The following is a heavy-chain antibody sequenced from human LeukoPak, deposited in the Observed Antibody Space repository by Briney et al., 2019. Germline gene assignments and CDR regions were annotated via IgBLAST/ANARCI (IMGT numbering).Heavy chain of an antibody. CDR2: IKEDGSEN. J-gene: IGHJ4*02. D-gene: IGHD1-1*01. Sequence: GGSLRLSCAASGFTFSRYWMTWVRQAPGKGLEWVANIKEDGSENSYVESVKGRFNISRDNAKNSLYLQLNSLRAEDTAVYFCARQRYSDYWGQGTLVTVSS. CDR1: GFTFSRYW. V-gene: IGHV3-7*01. CDR3: ARQRYSDY.